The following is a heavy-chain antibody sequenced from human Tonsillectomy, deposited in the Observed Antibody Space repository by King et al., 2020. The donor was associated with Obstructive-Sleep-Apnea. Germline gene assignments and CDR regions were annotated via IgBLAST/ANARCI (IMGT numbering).Heavy chain of an antibody. V-gene: IGHV4-59*01. D-gene: IGHD6-13*01. CDR1: GGSISSYY. J-gene: IGHJ5*02. CDR3: AGARSKGIIAAANGFDP. CDR2: IYYSGST. Sequence: VQLQESGPGLVKPSETLSLTCTVSGGSISSYYWSWIRQPPGKGLEWIGYIYYSGSTNYNPSLKSRVTISVDTSKNQFSLKLSSVTAADTAVYYCAGARSKGIIAAANGFDPWGQGTLVTVSS.